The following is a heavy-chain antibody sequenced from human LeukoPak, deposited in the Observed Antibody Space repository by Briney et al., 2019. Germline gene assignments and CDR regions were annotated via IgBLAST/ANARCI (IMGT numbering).Heavy chain of an antibody. J-gene: IGHJ4*02. Sequence: ASVKVSCKASGYTFTNYWIGWVRQMPGKGLEWMAIIYPDDSDTRYNPSFQGQVTISADKSISTAYLQWSSLKASDSAIYYCASNIGSGILGVWGQGTLVTVSS. CDR1: GYTFTNYW. CDR2: IYPDDSDT. V-gene: IGHV5-51*01. D-gene: IGHD3-10*01. CDR3: ASNIGSGILGV.